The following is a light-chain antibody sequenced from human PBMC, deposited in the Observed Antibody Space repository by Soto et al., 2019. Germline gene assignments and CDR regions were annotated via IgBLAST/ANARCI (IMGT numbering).Light chain of an antibody. J-gene: IGKJ1*01. CDR1: QSIDTF. CDR2: AAS. CDR3: QQSYSTPWT. Sequence: DIQMTQSPSSLSASVGDRVTITCRASQSIDTFLNWYQQKPGKAPKLLIYAASTLQSGVPSRFSGSSSGTTFTLIISGLQPEDFETYFCQQSYSTPWTFGLGNKVEVK. V-gene: IGKV1-39*01.